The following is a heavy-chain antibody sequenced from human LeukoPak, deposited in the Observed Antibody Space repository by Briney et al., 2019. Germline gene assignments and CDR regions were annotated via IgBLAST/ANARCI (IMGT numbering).Heavy chain of an antibody. CDR2: FNPNNGDT. V-gene: IGHV1-2*02. CDR1: GYTLTGYF. Sequence: ASVKVSCKASGYTLTGYFMHWVRQAPGQGLEWMGWFNPNNGDTKHAQKFQGRVTMTRDTATSTAFMELSRLRSDDSAVYYCARRYCSGGACYSGADYWGQGTLVTVSS. D-gene: IGHD2-15*01. CDR3: ARRYCSGGACYSGADY. J-gene: IGHJ4*02.